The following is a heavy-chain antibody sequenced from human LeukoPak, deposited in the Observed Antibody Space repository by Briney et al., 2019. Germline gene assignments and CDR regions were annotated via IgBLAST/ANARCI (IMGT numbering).Heavy chain of an antibody. V-gene: IGHV1-69*05. J-gene: IGHJ6*03. CDR3: ARRVDTAMVYCYYYMDV. CDR2: IIPIFGTA. Sequence: ASVKVSCKASGGTFSSYAISWVRQAPGQGLEWMGGIIPIFGTANYAQKFQGRVTMTTDTSTSTAYMELRSLRSDDTAVYYCARRVDTAMVYCYYYMDVWGKGTTVTVSS. CDR1: GGTFSSYA. D-gene: IGHD5-18*01.